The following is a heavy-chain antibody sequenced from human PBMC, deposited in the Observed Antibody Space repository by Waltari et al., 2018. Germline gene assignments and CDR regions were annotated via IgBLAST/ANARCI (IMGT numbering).Heavy chain of an antibody. CDR1: GGSINSNRHY. J-gene: IGHJ3*01. V-gene: IGHV4-39*01. CDR2: ISYNGAT. CDR3: ATYIGASVGTAAFDV. Sequence: QLQLQESGPGLVKPSETLSLTCSVSGGSINSNRHYWGWIRQPPGQGLGWSGTISYNGATYSSLSLKSRITISRDTSKNQLSLKLVSVTAADTGVYYCATYIGASVGTAAFDVWGQGTMVTVSS. D-gene: IGHD5-12*01.